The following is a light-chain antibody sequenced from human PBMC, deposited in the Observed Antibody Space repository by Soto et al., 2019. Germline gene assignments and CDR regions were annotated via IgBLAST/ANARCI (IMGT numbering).Light chain of an antibody. CDR1: QGIRTD. Sequence: IQMTQSPSSLSASVGDRVTITCRASQGIRTDLVWYQQKPGKAPTRLIYGASSLQSGVPSRFSGSGSGTEFTLTISSLQPEDFATYYCQQYDNLPLTFGGGTKVEIK. CDR3: QQYDNLPLT. J-gene: IGKJ4*01. V-gene: IGKV1-17*01. CDR2: GAS.